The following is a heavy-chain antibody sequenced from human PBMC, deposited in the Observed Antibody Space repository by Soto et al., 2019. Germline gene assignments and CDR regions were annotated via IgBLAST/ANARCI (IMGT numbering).Heavy chain of an antibody. D-gene: IGHD3-22*01. V-gene: IGHV1-18*04. CDR1: GYTFTSYG. CDR2: ISTFHGNT. CDR3: ARDTWDTTGYPLDY. Sequence: GASVKVSCKASGYTFTSYGISWVRQAPGQGLEWMGWISTFHGNTNYAQKFQGSVTMTTDTSTSTAYMELRSLTSDDTAIYYGARDTWDTTGYPLDYWGRGTLVTVSS. J-gene: IGHJ4*02.